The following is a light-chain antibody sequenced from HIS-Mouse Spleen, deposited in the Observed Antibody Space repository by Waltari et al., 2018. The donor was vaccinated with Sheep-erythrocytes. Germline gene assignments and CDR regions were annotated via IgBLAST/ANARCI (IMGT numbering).Light chain of an antibody. Sequence: QSALTQPASVSGSPGQSITISCTRTSSAVGSYTLVSWYQQHPGKAPKLMIYEGSKRPSGVSNRFSGSKSGNTASLTISGLQAEDEADYYCCSYAGSSTPWVFGGGTKLTVL. CDR1: SSAVGSYTL. V-gene: IGLV2-23*01. CDR2: EGS. J-gene: IGLJ3*02. CDR3: CSYAGSSTPWV.